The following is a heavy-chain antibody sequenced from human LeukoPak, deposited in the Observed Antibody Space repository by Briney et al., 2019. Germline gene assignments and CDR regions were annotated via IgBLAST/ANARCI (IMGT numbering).Heavy chain of an antibody. CDR2: ISGSGGST. CDR3: AKDIIVGATISSAAFDI. CDR1: GFTFSSYA. Sequence: GGSLRLSCAASGFTFSSYAMSWVRQAPGKGLEWVSAISGSGGSTYYADTVKGRFTISRDNAKNSLYLQMNSLRAEDMALYYCAKDIIVGATISSAAFDIWGQGTMVTVSS. V-gene: IGHV3-23*01. D-gene: IGHD1-26*01. J-gene: IGHJ3*02.